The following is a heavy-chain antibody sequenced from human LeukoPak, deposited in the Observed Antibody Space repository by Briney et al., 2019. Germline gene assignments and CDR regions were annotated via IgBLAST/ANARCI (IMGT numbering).Heavy chain of an antibody. V-gene: IGHV2-5*02. J-gene: IGHJ4*02. CDR3: AHIQDDSGSYYY. CDR2: IYWDDNK. CDR1: GFSLRTSGVG. D-gene: IGHD3-10*01. Sequence: ESGPTLFHPPPPLTLTCTFSGFSLRTSGVGVGWIRQPPVKALEWLALIYWDDNKRYSPSLKNRLTITKDTSKNQVVLTMTNMDPVDTATYYCAHIQDDSGSYYYWGQGTLVTVSS.